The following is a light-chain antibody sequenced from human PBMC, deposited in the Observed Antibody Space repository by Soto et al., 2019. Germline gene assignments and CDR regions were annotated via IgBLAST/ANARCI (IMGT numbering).Light chain of an antibody. J-gene: IGKJ2*01. V-gene: IGKV4-1*01. CDR1: QSVLYSSNNKNY. CDR3: QQYYSNPQT. Sequence: DIVMTQSPDSLAVSLGERATINCKSSQSVLYSSNNKNYLAWYQQKPGQPPKLLIYWASARESGVPDRFSGSGSGTDFTLTISSLQAEDVAVYYCQQYYSNPQTFGQGTKLEI. CDR2: WAS.